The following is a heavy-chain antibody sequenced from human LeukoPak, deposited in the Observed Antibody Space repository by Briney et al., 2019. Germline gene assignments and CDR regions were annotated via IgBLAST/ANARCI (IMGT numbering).Heavy chain of an antibody. D-gene: IGHD2-2*02. J-gene: IGHJ4*02. V-gene: IGHV4-34*01. CDR2: INHSGST. CDR1: GGSFSGYY. CDR3: ARGIRLYDY. Sequence: PSETLSLTCAVYGGSFSGYYWSWIRQPPGKGLEWIGEINHSGSTNYNPSLKSRVTISVDTFKNQFSLKLSSVTAADTAVYYCARGIRLYDYWGQGTLVTVSS.